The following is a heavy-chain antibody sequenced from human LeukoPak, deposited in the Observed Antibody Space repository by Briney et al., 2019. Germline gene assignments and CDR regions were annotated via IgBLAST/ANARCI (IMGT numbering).Heavy chain of an antibody. V-gene: IGHV7-4-1*02. CDR1: GYSFINYN. CDR3: GRDPRLGIRGYTYGYIDY. J-gene: IGHJ4*02. CDR2: INTNTGNP. Sequence: ASVKVSCKTSGYSFINYNMNWVRQAPGQGLEWMGWINTNTGNPTYAQGFTGRYVFSLDTSVNTAYLQISGLRTDDTAVYFCGRDPRLGIRGYTYGYIDYWGQGTQVTVSS. D-gene: IGHD5-18*01.